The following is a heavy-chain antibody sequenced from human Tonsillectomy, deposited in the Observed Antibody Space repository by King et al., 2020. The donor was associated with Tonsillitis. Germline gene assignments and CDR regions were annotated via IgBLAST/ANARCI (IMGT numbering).Heavy chain of an antibody. J-gene: IGHJ4*02. Sequence: VQLQQWGAGLLKTSETLSLTCAVYGGSFSGYYWSWIRQPPGKGLEWIGEISHSGSTNYNPSLKSRVTIPVDTSKNQFSLKLSSVTAADTAVYYFARGFRGSSGYYIVIRATGPLDYWGQGTLVTVSS. D-gene: IGHD3-22*01. CDR1: GGSFSGYY. CDR2: ISHSGST. V-gene: IGHV4-34*01. CDR3: ARGFRGSSGYYIVIRATGPLDY.